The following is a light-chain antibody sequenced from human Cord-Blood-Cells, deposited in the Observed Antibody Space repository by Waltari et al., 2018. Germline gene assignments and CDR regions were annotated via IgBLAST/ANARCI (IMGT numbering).Light chain of an antibody. CDR1: QSISSY. Sequence: DIQMTQSPSSLSASVGDRDTITCRASQSISSYLNWYQQKPGKAPKLLINAASSLQSGVPSRFSGSGSGTDFTLTISSLQPEDFATYYCQQSYSTPLTFGGGTKVEIK. J-gene: IGKJ4*01. CDR2: AAS. V-gene: IGKV1-39*01. CDR3: QQSYSTPLT.